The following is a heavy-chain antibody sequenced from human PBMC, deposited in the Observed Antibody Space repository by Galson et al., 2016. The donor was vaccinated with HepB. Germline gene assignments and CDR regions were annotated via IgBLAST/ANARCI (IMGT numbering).Heavy chain of an antibody. CDR1: GDSVSSNSAA. CDR3: ARDTSTWDGLGTEYFHH. D-gene: IGHD2-2*01. CDR2: TYYRSQWYD. V-gene: IGHV6-1*01. J-gene: IGHJ1*01. Sequence: CAISGDSVSSNSAAWNWIRQSPSRGLEWLGRTYYRSQWYDDYSQSVKSRITIDPDTSRNQISLQLNSVTPEDTAVYYCARDTSTWDGLGTEYFHHWGQGTLVTVSS.